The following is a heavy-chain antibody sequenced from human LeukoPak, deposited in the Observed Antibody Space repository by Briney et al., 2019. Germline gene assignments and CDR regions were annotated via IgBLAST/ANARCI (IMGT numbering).Heavy chain of an antibody. J-gene: IGHJ5*02. Sequence: PWGSLGLSCVASGFSLSGYAMSWVRQAPGKGPEWVSGILTSGTTYYSDSVKGRFTISRDSSKNTLYLQMNSLRSEDTAMYSCAKDLTYGDGRWEFVPWGQGTLVTVSS. D-gene: IGHD4-17*01. CDR3: AKDLTYGDGRWEFVP. V-gene: IGHV3-23*05. CDR1: GFSLSGYA. CDR2: ILTSGTT.